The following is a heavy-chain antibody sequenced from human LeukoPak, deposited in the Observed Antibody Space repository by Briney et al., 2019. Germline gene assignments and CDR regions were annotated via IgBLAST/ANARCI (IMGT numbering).Heavy chain of an antibody. V-gene: IGHV1-69*13. CDR3: ARLPLRSIAVGYYGMDV. D-gene: IGHD6-6*01. CDR2: IIPIFGTA. CDR1: GGTFSSYA. J-gene: IGHJ6*02. Sequence: ASVKVSCKASGGTFSSYAISWVRQAPGQGLEWMGGIIPIFGTASYAQEFQGRVTITADESTSTAYMELSSLRSEDTAVYYCARLPLRSIAVGYYGMDVWGQGTTVTVSS.